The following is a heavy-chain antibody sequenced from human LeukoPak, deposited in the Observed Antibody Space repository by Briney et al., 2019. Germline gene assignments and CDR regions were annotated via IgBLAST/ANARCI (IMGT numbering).Heavy chain of an antibody. Sequence: ASVKVSCKASGYTFTSYGISWVRQAPGQGLEWMGWISAYNGNTNYAQKLQGRVTMTTDTSTSTAYMELRSLRSDDTAVYYCARDGKCSSTSCYYKGFDYWGQGTLVTVSS. CDR3: ARDGKCSSTSCYYKGFDY. D-gene: IGHD2-2*01. CDR1: GYTFTSYG. V-gene: IGHV1-18*01. CDR2: ISAYNGNT. J-gene: IGHJ4*02.